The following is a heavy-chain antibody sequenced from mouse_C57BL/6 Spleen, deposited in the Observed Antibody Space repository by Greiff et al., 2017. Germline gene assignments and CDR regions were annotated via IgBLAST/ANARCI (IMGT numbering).Heavy chain of an antibody. CDR1: GYTFTSYW. J-gene: IGHJ3*01. CDR2: IDPNSGGT. Sequence: QVQLKESGAELVKPGASVKLSCKASGYTFTSYWMHWVKQRPGRGLEWIGRIDPNSGGTKYNEKFKSKATLTVDKPASTAYMQLSSLTSEDSAVDYGARGDYYGSPWFAYWGQGTLVTVSA. D-gene: IGHD1-1*01. CDR3: ARGDYYGSPWFAY. V-gene: IGHV1-72*01.